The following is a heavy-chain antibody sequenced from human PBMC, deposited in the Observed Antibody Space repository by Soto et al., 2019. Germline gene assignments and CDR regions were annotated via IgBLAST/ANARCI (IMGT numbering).Heavy chain of an antibody. CDR2: IYYSGGT. CDR1: GGSISSGGYY. CDR3: ARRTFLADYSDLWFDY. J-gene: IGHJ4*02. D-gene: IGHD4-4*01. V-gene: IGHV4-31*03. Sequence: SETLSLTCTVSGGSISSGGYYWSWIRQHPGKGLEWIGYIYYSGGTYYNPSLKSRVTISIDTSKNQFSLKLNSATAADTAVYYCARRTFLADYSDLWFDYWGQGTLVTVSS.